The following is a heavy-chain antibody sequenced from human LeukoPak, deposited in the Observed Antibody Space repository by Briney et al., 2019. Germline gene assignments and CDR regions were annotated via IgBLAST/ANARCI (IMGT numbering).Heavy chain of an antibody. J-gene: IGHJ5*01. CDR2: IWYDGTNK. V-gene: IGHV3-33*06. CDR1: GFTFSDYG. CDR3: AKDRGSYSTTADS. Sequence: GGSLRLSCAASGFTFSDYGIHWVRQAPGKGLEWVAVIWYDGTNKYYGDSVKGRFTISRDNSKNTLYLQMDSLRAEDTAVYYCAKDRGSYSTTADSWGQGTLVTVSS. D-gene: IGHD1-26*01.